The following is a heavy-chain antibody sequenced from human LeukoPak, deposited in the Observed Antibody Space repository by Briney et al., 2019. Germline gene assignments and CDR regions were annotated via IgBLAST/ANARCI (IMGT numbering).Heavy chain of an antibody. CDR2: IYYSGST. V-gene: IGHV4-39*07. Sequence: SETLSLTCTVSGGSISSSSYYWGWIRQPPGKGLEWIGSIYYSGSTYYNPSLKSRVTISVDTSKNQFSLKLSSVTAADTAVYYCAREAYCGGDCYSDYFDYWGQGTLVTVSS. CDR3: AREAYCGGDCYSDYFDY. D-gene: IGHD2-21*02. J-gene: IGHJ4*02. CDR1: GGSISSSSYY.